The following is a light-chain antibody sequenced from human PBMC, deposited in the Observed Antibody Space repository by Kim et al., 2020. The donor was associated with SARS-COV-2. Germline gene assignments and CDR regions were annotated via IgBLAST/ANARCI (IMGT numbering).Light chain of an antibody. J-gene: IGKJ5*01. V-gene: IGKV1-8*01. Sequence: ASPGERIPVTCRASQVIRSYLAWFHQKPGKAPNLLIYAASTLRSGVPSRFSGSRSGTDFTLTISWLQSENFATYSCQQYSSYPISFGQETRLEIK. CDR3: QQYSSYPIS. CDR1: QVIRSY. CDR2: AAS.